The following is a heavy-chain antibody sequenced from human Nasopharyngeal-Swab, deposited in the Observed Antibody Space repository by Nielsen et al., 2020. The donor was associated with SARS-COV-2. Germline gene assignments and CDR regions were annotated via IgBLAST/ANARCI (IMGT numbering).Heavy chain of an antibody. CDR1: GFTFSSYG. V-gene: IGHV3-33*01. Sequence: SLKISCATSGFTFSSYGMHWVRQAPGKGLEWVAAIWYDGSNKYYADSVKGRFTISRDNSKNTLYLQMNSLRAEDTAVYYCARENWELTKGGFDYWGQGTLVTVSS. J-gene: IGHJ4*02. CDR2: IWYDGSNK. D-gene: IGHD3-10*01. CDR3: ARENWELTKGGFDY.